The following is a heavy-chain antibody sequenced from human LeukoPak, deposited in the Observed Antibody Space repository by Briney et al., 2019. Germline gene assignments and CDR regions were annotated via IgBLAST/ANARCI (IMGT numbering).Heavy chain of an antibody. CDR3: ARSPRSRVYAISYYYYGMDV. Sequence: ASVKVSCKASGGTFSSYAISWVRQAPGQGLEWMGGIIPIFGTANYAQKFQGRVTITADESTSTAYMELSSLRSEDTAVYYCARSPRSRVYAISYYYYGMDVWGQGTTVTVSS. CDR2: IIPIFGTA. J-gene: IGHJ6*02. D-gene: IGHD2-8*01. CDR1: GGTFSSYA. V-gene: IGHV1-69*13.